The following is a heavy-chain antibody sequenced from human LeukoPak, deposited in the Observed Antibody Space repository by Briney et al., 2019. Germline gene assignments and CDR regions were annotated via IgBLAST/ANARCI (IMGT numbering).Heavy chain of an antibody. D-gene: IGHD6-13*01. CDR3: ARDRGAWYSSSWDHGMDV. J-gene: IGHJ6*02. CDR1: GYTFTSYA. V-gene: IGHV1-3*01. Sequence: GASVKVSCKASGYTFTSYAMHWVRQAPGQRLEWMGWINAGNGNTKYSQKFQGRVTITRDTSASTAYMELSSLRSEDTAVYYCARDRGAWYSSSWDHGMDVWGQGTTVTVSS. CDR2: INAGNGNT.